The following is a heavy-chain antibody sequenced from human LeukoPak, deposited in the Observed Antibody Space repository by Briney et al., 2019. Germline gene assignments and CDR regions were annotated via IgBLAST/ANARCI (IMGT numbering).Heavy chain of an antibody. D-gene: IGHD3-22*01. CDR3: VRVGTDSIGSYPDY. CDR2: IWSDGSKK. CDR1: GFTFSSCG. J-gene: IGHJ4*02. Sequence: GGSLRLSCTASGFTFSSCGMHWVRQAPGQGLEWVAVIWSDGSKKYHADSVKGRFTISRDNSKNMLYLQMNSLRAEDTAIYYCVRVGTDSIGSYPDYWGQGTLVTVTS. V-gene: IGHV3-33*01.